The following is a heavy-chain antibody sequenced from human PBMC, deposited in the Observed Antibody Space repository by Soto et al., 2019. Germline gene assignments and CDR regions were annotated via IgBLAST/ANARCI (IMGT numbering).Heavy chain of an antibody. D-gene: IGHD3-3*01. Sequence: GASVKVSCKASGGTFSSYAISWVRQAPGQGLEWMGGIIPIFGTANYAQKFQGRVTITADESTSTAYMELSSLRSEDTAVYYCARVMVTIFGVAIRCYYYGIDVWGQGTTVTVSS. J-gene: IGHJ6*02. V-gene: IGHV1-69*13. CDR2: IIPIFGTA. CDR3: ARVMVTIFGVAIRCYYYGIDV. CDR1: GGTFSSYA.